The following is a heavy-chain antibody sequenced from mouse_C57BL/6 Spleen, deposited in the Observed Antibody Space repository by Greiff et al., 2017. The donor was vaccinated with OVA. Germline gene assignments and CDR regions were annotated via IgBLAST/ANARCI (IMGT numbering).Heavy chain of an antibody. CDR2: IRNKANGYTT. V-gene: IGHV7-3*01. J-gene: IGHJ3*01. D-gene: IGHD2-4*01. CDR3: ARYDYLEGFAY. Sequence: EVMLVESGGGLVQPGGSLSLSCAASGFTFTDYYMSWVRQPPGKALEWLGFIRNKANGYTTEYSASVKGRFTISRDNSQSILYLQMNALRAEDSATYYCARYDYLEGFAYWGQGTLVTVSA. CDR1: GFTFTDYY.